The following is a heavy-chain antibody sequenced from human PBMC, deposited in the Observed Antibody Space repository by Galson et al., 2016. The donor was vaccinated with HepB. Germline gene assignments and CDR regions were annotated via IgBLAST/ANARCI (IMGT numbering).Heavy chain of an antibody. Sequence: SVKVSCKASGYTLTSYYLHWVRQAPGQGLEWMGIINPSIGSTNYAQKFQGRVTVTRDTSTSTVYMELTSLRSEDTPVYYYARDSDEYATPSSGSVNYFDYWGHGTLVTVTS. D-gene: IGHD6-19*01. CDR3: ARDSDEYATPSSGSVNYFDY. J-gene: IGHJ4*01. CDR1: GYTLTSYY. V-gene: IGHV1-46*01. CDR2: INPSIGST.